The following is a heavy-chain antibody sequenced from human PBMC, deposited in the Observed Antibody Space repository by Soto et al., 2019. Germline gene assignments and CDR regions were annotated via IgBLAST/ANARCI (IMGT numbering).Heavy chain of an antibody. J-gene: IGHJ5*02. Sequence: PSQTLSLTCAISGDSVSTNSAACNWIRQSPSRGLEWLGRTYYRSQWYNDYAISVKSRISINPDTSKNQFSLQLNSVTPEDTAVYYCARDLTNWFDPWGQGTLVTVS. CDR1: GDSVSTNSAA. CDR2: TYYRSQWYN. CDR3: ARDLTNWFDP. V-gene: IGHV6-1*01.